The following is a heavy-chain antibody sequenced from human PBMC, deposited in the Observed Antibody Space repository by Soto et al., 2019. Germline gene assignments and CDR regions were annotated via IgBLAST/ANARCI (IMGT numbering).Heavy chain of an antibody. V-gene: IGHV4-59*01. Sequence: QVQLQESGPGLVKPSETLSLTCGVSCDSIGSDYCSWIRQPPGKGLEWIAYIHYTGTSNINPSLKDRVTTSADTSNNKFSLRLYSVTAADTAIYYCARGPYATYRYFDLWGRGTLVTVSS. CDR2: IHYTGTS. CDR3: ARGPYATYRYFDL. D-gene: IGHD3-16*01. J-gene: IGHJ2*01. CDR1: CDSIGSDY.